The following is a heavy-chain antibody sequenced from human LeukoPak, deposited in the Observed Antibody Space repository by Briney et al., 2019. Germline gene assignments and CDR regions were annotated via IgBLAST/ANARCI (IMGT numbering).Heavy chain of an antibody. CDR3: AKDVPGYSYGTFDY. CDR1: GFTFSSYE. D-gene: IGHD5-18*01. V-gene: IGHV3-23*01. J-gene: IGHJ4*02. Sequence: GGSLRLSCAASGFTFSSYEMNWVRQAPGKGLEWVSYISGSGGTTYYADSVKGRFTISRDNSKNTLYLQMNSLRAEDTAVYYCAKDVPGYSYGTFDYWGQGTLVTVSS. CDR2: ISGSGGTT.